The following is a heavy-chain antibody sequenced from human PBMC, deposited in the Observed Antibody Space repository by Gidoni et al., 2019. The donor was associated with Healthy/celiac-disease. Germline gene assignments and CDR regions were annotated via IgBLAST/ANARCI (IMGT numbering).Heavy chain of an antibody. CDR3: LAEWEHDY. CDR1: GFTFSSYA. CDR2: ISGSGGST. V-gene: IGHV3-23*04. J-gene: IGHJ4*02. D-gene: IGHD1-26*01. Sequence: EVQLVESGGGLVQPGRSMRLSCAASGFTFSSYAMSWVRQAPGKWLEWVSAISGSGGSTYYADSVNGRFTISRDNSKNTLYLQMNSLRAEDTAVYYCLAEWEHDYWGQGTLVTVSS.